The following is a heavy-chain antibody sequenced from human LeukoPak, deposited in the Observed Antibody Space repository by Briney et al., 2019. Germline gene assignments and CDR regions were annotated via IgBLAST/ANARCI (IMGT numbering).Heavy chain of an antibody. CDR3: ARVGATHDAFDI. V-gene: IGHV1-2*06. CDR1: GYTFTGYY. D-gene: IGHD1-26*01. Sequence: GALVKVSCKASGYTFTGYYMHWVRQAPGQGLEWMGRINPNSGGTNYAQKFQGRVTMTRDTSISTAYMELSRLRSDDTAVYYCARVGATHDAFDIWGQGTMVTVSS. CDR2: INPNSGGT. J-gene: IGHJ3*02.